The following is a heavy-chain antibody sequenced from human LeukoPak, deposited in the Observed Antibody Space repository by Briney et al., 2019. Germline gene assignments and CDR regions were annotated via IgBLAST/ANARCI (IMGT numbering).Heavy chain of an antibody. D-gene: IGHD3-22*01. CDR1: GFTVSSNY. Sequence: GGSLRLSCAASGFTVSSNYMSWVRQAPGKGLEWVSVIYSGGSTYYADSVKGRFTISRDNSKNTLYLQMNSLRAEDTAVYYCAKTYSSGYYYLNYYFDYWGQGTLVTVSS. J-gene: IGHJ4*02. CDR2: IYSGGST. V-gene: IGHV3-53*05. CDR3: AKTYSSGYYYLNYYFDY.